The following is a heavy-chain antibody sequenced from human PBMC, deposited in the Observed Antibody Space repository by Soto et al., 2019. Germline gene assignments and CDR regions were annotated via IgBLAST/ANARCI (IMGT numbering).Heavy chain of an antibody. CDR1: GFTFSNAW. V-gene: IGHV3-15*07. CDR3: TTGKGDELRYLTYYYYGMDV. J-gene: IGHJ6*02. CDR2: IKSKTDGGTT. Sequence: GGALRLSCAASGFTFSNAWMNWVRQAPGKGLEWVGRIKSKTDGGTTDYAAPVKGRFTISRDDSKNTLYLQMNSLKTEDTAVYYCTTGKGDELRYLTYYYYGMDVWGQGATVTVSS. D-gene: IGHD3-9*01.